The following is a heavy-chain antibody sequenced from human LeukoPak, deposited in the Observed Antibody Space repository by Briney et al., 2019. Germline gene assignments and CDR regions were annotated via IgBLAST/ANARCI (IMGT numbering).Heavy chain of an antibody. CDR1: GFTFSDYY. J-gene: IGHJ4*02. V-gene: IGHV3-11*01. CDR2: ISSSGSTI. Sequence: PGGSLRLSCAASGFTFSDYYMSWIRQAPGKGLEWVSYISSSGSTIYYADSVKGRFTIPRDNAKNSLYLQMNSLRAEDTAVYYCARDSITMVRGVIFSANYFDYWGQGTLVTVSS. CDR3: ARDSITMVRGVIFSANYFDY. D-gene: IGHD3-10*01.